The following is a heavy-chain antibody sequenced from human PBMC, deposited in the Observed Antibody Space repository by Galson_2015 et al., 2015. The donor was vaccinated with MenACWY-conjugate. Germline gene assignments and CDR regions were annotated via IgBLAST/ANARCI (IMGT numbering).Heavy chain of an antibody. CDR3: ARLPTWGSSFGYFDY. V-gene: IGHV4-59*08. D-gene: IGHD7-27*01. Sequence: SEALSVTCTVSGASISRHHWSWFRQPPGKGLEWIAYIRDTGSLKDNPSLKSRVTMSADKSNNQFSLRLISVTAADTAVYYCARLPTWGSSFGYFDYWGQGILVAVSS. CDR2: IRDTGSL. J-gene: IGHJ4*02. CDR1: GASISRHH.